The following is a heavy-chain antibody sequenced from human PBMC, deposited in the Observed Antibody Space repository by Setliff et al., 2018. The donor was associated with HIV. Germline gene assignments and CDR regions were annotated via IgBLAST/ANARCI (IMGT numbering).Heavy chain of an antibody. CDR1: GVSTSSSNYY. CDR3: ARQRERYNRNHGGWLDP. J-gene: IGHJ5*02. D-gene: IGHD1-20*01. CDR2: IYYSGST. V-gene: IGHV4-39*01. Sequence: SETLSLTCTVSGVSTSSSNYYWGWIRQPPGKGLEWIGNIYYSGSTYYNPSLKSRVTISIDTSKNQFSLKLSSVTAAETAVYYCARQRERYNRNHGGWLDPWGQGTLVTVSS.